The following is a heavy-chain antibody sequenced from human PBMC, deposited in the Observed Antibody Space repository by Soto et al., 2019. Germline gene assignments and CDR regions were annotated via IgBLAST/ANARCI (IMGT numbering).Heavy chain of an antibody. D-gene: IGHD6-25*01. CDR3: AKDSDPVSTSSGDV. CDR1: GFTFSSYA. CDR2: ISGSGGST. V-gene: IGHV3-23*01. J-gene: IGHJ6*02. Sequence: QRLSCAASGFTFSSYAMSWVRQAPGKGLEWVSAISGSGGSTYYADSVKGRFTISRDNSKNTLYLQMNSLRAEDTAVYYCAKDSDPVSTSSGDVWGQGTTVTVSS.